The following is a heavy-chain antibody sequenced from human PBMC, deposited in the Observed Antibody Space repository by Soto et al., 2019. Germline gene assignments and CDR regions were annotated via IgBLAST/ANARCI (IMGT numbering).Heavy chain of an antibody. CDR3: AKDQNGRRAAYYFDY. CDR2: IGGSGDST. Sequence: EVQLLESGGGLVQPGGSLRLSCAASGFTFSSYAMSWVRQAPGKGLEWVSGIGGSGDSTYYADSEKGRFTISRDNSKKTLYLQMNSLRAEDTAVYYCAKDQNGRRAAYYFDYWGQGTLVTVSS. J-gene: IGHJ4*02. CDR1: GFTFSSYA. D-gene: IGHD6-13*01. V-gene: IGHV3-23*01.